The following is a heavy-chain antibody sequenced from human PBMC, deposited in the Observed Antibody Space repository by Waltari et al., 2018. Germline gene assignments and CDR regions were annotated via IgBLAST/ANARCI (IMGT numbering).Heavy chain of an antibody. J-gene: IGHJ5*02. CDR1: GGSISSGGYY. V-gene: IGHV4-31*03. CDR2: IYYSGST. Sequence: QVQLQESGPGLVKPSQTLSLTCTVSGGSISSGGYYWSWIRQHPGKGLEWIGYIYYSGSTYYNPSLKSRVTISVDTSKNQFSLKLSSVTAADTAVYYCAREGSGYCGGACRPHDPWGQGTLVTVSS. CDR3: AREGSGYCGGACRPHDP. D-gene: IGHD2-21*02.